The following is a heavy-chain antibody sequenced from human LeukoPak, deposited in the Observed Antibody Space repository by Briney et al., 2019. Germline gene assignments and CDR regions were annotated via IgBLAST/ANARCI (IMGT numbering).Heavy chain of an antibody. V-gene: IGHV1-18*01. CDR3: ARDPDISTNWFDP. CDR1: GYTFTNYA. D-gene: IGHD3-9*01. J-gene: IGHJ5*02. Sequence: ASVKVSCKASGYTFTNYAMNWVRQAPGQGLEWMGWISTYNGNTNYAQKFQGRVTMTTDTSTSTAYMELRSLRSDDTAVYYCARDPDISTNWFDPWGQGTLVTVSS. CDR2: ISTYNGNT.